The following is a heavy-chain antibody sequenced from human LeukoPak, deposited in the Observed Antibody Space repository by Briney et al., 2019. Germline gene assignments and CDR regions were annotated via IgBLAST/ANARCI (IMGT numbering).Heavy chain of an antibody. CDR2: ISSSSSTI. D-gene: IGHD6-19*01. V-gene: IGHV3-48*04. CDR1: GFTFSSYS. J-gene: IGHJ6*02. Sequence: GGFLRLSCAASGFTFSSYSMNWVRQAPGKGLEWVSYISSSSSTIYYADSVKGRFTISRDNAKNSLYLQMNSLRTEDTALYYCAKDLAVAGTPYYYGMDVWGQGTTVTVSS. CDR3: AKDLAVAGTPYYYGMDV.